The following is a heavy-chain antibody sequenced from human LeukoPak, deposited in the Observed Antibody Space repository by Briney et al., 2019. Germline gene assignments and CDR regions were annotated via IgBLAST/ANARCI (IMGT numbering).Heavy chain of an antibody. J-gene: IGHJ4*02. Sequence: GGSLRPSCAASGFTFSSYSMNWVRQAPGKGLEWVSYISSSSSTIYYADSVKGRFTISRDNAKISLYLQMNSLRAEDTAVYYCARGGIAARRASLDYWGQGTLVTVSS. CDR3: ARGGIAARRASLDY. CDR1: GFTFSSYS. D-gene: IGHD6-6*01. V-gene: IGHV3-48*04. CDR2: ISSSSSTI.